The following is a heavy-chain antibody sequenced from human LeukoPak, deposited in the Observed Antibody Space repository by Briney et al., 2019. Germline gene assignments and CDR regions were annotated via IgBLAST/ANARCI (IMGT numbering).Heavy chain of an antibody. J-gene: IGHJ3*02. V-gene: IGHV4-4*07. CDR2: IYTSGST. D-gene: IGHD6-25*01. CDR1: GGSISSYY. CDR3: ARETANGYDAFDI. Sequence: AETLSLTCTVSGGSISSYYWSWIRQPAGKGLEWIGRIYTSGSTNYNPSLKSRVTMSVDTYKNQFSLKLSSVTAADTAVYYCARETANGYDAFDIWGQGTMVTVSS.